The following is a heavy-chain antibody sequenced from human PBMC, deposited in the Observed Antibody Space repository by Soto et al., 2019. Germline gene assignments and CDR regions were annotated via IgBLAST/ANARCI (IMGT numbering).Heavy chain of an antibody. D-gene: IGHD2-2*01. Sequence: QVQLQQWGAGLLKPSETLSLTCAVYGGSFSGYYWSWIRQPPGKGLEWIGEINHSGSTNYNPSLKILFTISVDTSKNQFSLKLSSVTAADTAVYYCARGHSGLRRPVVPAAVLDYWGQGTLVTVSS. CDR1: GGSFSGYY. J-gene: IGHJ4*02. CDR2: INHSGST. V-gene: IGHV4-34*01. CDR3: ARGHSGLRRPVVPAAVLDY.